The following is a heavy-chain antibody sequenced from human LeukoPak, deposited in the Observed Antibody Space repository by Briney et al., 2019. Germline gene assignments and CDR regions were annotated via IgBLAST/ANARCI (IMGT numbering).Heavy chain of an antibody. J-gene: IGHJ4*02. CDR2: ISYDGSNK. Sequence: GSLRLSCAASGFTFSSYAMHWVRQAPGKGLEWVAVISYDGSNKYYADSVKGRFTISRDNAKNSLYLQMNSLRAEDTAVYYCAREGITVSHDLDYWGQGTLVTVSS. CDR3: AREGITVSHDLDY. D-gene: IGHD3-16*01. V-gene: IGHV3-30*04. CDR1: GFTFSSYA.